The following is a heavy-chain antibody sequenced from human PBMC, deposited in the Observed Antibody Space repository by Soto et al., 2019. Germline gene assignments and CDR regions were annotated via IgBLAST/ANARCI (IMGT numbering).Heavy chain of an antibody. CDR1: GFTFSGSA. J-gene: IGHJ6*02. V-gene: IGHV3-73*01. Sequence: PGGSLRLSCAASGFTFSGSAMHWVRQASGKGLEWVGRIRSKANSYSTAYAASVKGRFTISRDGSKNTAYLQMNSLKTEDTAVYYCTRPRYGDDYYYGMDVWGQGTTVTVSS. CDR2: IRSKANSYST. D-gene: IGHD4-17*01. CDR3: TRPRYGDDYYYGMDV.